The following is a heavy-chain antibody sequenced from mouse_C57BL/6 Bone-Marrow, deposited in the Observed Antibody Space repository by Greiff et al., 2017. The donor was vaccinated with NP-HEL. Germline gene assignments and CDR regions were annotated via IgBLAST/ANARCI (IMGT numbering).Heavy chain of an antibody. CDR1: GYTFTDHT. J-gene: IGHJ2*01. V-gene: IGHV1-78*01. Sequence: VQLQESDAELVKPGASVKISCKVSGYTFTDHTIHWMKQRPEQGLEWIGYIYPRDGSTKYNEKFKGKATLTADKSSSTAYMQLNSLTSEDSAVYFCARIYYDYTYYFDYWGQGTTLTVSS. D-gene: IGHD2-4*01. CDR3: ARIYYDYTYYFDY. CDR2: IYPRDGST.